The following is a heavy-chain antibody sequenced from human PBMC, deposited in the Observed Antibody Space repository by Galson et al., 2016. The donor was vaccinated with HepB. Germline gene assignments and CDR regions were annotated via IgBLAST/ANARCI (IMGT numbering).Heavy chain of an antibody. CDR1: GYTFTNNL. J-gene: IGHJ4*02. V-gene: IGHV1-46*01. D-gene: IGHD3-10*01. CDR3: ARITMVRGVIMRALDY. Sequence: SVKVSCKASGYTFTNNLIHWVRQAPGQGLEWMGMINPSGGTPTYAQNFHDRVTMTGDTATSTVYMELGSLRSEDTAMYYCARITMVRGVIMRALDYWGQGTRLTVSS. CDR2: INPSGGTP.